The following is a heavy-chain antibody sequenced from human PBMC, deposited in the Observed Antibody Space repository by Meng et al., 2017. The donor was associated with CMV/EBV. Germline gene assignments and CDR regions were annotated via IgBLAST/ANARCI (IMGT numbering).Heavy chain of an antibody. CDR2: IYWDDDK. CDR1: GFALSTSGLG. D-gene: IGHD5-18*01. J-gene: IGHJ4*02. V-gene: IGHV2-5*02. CDR3: AHRGSYGYHGY. Sequence: QISLEESAPTLVKPTQTLTLTCSVSGFALSTSGLGVGWIRQPPGKAPEWPALIYWDDDKRYSPSLKSRLTITKDTSKNQVVLTMTNMDPVDTATYYCAHRGSYGYHGYWGQGTLVTVFS.